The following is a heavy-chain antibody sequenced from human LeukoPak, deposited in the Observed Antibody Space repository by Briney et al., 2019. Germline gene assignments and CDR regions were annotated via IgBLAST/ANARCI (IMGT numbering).Heavy chain of an antibody. CDR3: AREVGYSSSWYGRFDP. CDR2: INPNSGGT. V-gene: IGHV1-2*06. D-gene: IGHD6-13*01. Sequence: GASVKVSCKVSGYTFTGHYMHWVRQAPGQGLKWMGRINPNSGGTNFAQKFQGRVTMTRDTSISTSYLELNSLRSDDTAVYYCAREVGYSSSWYGRFDPWGQGTLVTVSS. J-gene: IGHJ5*02. CDR1: GYTFTGHY.